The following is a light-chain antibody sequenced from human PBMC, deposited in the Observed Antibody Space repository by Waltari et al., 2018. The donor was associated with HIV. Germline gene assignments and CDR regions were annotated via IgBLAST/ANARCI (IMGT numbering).Light chain of an antibody. J-gene: IGKJ3*01. Sequence: EIVLTQSPGTLSLSLGERATLSCRASQSVSSSYLAWYQQKPGQAPRLLIYGASSRATGSPDRFSGSGSGTDFTLTISRLEPEDFAVYYCQQYGSSLFTFGPGTTVDIK. V-gene: IGKV3-20*01. CDR3: QQYGSSLFT. CDR2: GAS. CDR1: QSVSSSY.